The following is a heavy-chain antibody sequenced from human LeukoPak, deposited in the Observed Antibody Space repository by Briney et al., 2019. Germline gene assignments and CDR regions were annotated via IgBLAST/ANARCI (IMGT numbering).Heavy chain of an antibody. CDR3: ARLYLSQHDYSNYEYYFDY. CDR2: IYSSGST. V-gene: IGHV4-39*01. Sequence: SETLSLICTVSGGSIDSSSYYRGWIRQPPGKGLEWIGSIYSSGSTYYNPSLKSRVTISVDTSKNQFSLKLSSVTAADTAVYYCARLYLSQHDYSNYEYYFDYWGQGTLVTVSS. D-gene: IGHD4-11*01. CDR1: GGSIDSSSYY. J-gene: IGHJ4*02.